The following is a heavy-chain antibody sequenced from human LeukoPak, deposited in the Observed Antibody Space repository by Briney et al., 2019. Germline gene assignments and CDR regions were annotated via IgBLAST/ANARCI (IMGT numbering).Heavy chain of an antibody. CDR1: GGTFSSYA. J-gene: IGHJ4*02. CDR2: IIPIFGTA. CDR3: ARDRLTGTPRGPFDY. Sequence: SVKVSCKASGGTFSSYAISWVRQAPGQGLEWMGGIIPIFGTANYAQKFQGRVTITTDESTSTAYMELSSLRSEDTAVYYCARDRLTGTPRGPFDYWGQGTLVTVSS. D-gene: IGHD1-20*01. V-gene: IGHV1-69*05.